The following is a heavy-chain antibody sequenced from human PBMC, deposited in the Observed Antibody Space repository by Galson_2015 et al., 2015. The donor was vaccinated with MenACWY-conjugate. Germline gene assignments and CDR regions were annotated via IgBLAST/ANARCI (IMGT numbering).Heavy chain of an antibody. CDR3: ARVPGYSYGYYDW. D-gene: IGHD5-18*01. V-gene: IGHV3-48*02. CDR2: ISSSSSTM. Sequence: SLRLSCAASGFTFSTYSMNWVRQAPGKGLEWVSYISSSSSTMYYADSVKGRFTISRDNAKNSLYLQMNTLRDEDTAVYYCARVPGYSYGYYDWWGQGTLFTVSS. J-gene: IGHJ4*02. CDR1: GFTFSTYS.